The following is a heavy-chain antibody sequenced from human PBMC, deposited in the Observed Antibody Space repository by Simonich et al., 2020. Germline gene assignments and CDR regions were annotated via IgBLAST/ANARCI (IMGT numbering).Heavy chain of an antibody. J-gene: IGHJ3*02. V-gene: IGHV1-2*02. D-gene: IGHD2-21*01. CDR2: INPTRGGT. CDR3: ARNGLVGILKAFDI. Sequence: QVQLVQSGAEVKKPGASVKVSCTASGYTFTGFYMPWVRQAPGKGLEWMGWINPTRGGTNYAQKFQGRVTMTRDTSISTAYMGLSRLRSDDTAVYYCARNGLVGILKAFDIWGQGTMVTVSS. CDR1: GYTFTGFY.